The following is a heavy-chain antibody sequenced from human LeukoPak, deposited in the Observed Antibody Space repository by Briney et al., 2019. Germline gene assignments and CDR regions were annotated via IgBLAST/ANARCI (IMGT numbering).Heavy chain of an antibody. V-gene: IGHV5-51*01. Sequence: GESLKISCEGSGYRFTNYWIGWVRQMPGKGLEWMGIIYPGDSDTRYSPSFQGQVTISADKSITTAYLQWSSLKASDTAMYYCARRGYCATTTCYRLFDYWGQGTLVTVSS. D-gene: IGHD2-2*01. CDR3: ARRGYCATTTCYRLFDY. CDR2: IYPGDSDT. J-gene: IGHJ4*02. CDR1: GYRFTNYW.